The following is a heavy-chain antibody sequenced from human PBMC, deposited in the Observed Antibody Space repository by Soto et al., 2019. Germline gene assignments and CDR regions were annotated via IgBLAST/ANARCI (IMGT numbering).Heavy chain of an antibody. V-gene: IGHV3-33*01. CDR1: GFTFSSYG. D-gene: IGHD5-18*01. CDR3: ERDQGRGYSYGFDY. CDR2: IWYDGSNK. J-gene: IGHJ4*02. Sequence: QVQLVESGGGVVQPGRSLRLSCAASGFTFSSYGMHWVRQAPGKGLEWVAVIWYDGSNKYYADSVKGRFTISRDNSKKKLYMQMNSLRAEDTAVYYCERDQGRGYSYGFDYWGQGTLVTVSS.